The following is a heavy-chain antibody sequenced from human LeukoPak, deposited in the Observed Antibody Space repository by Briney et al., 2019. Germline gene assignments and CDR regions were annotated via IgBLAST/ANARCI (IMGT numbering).Heavy chain of an antibody. CDR3: ARELPPLEKYYFDY. V-gene: IGHV3-33*01. D-gene: IGHD3-3*01. J-gene: IGHJ4*02. CDR2: IWYDGSNK. Sequence: GGSLRLSCAASGFTFRSYGMHWVRQAPGKGLQWVAVIWYDGSNKYYADSVKGRFTISRDNFKNTLSLQLNSLRAEDTAVYYCARELPPLEKYYFDYWGQGTLVTVSS. CDR1: GFTFRSYG.